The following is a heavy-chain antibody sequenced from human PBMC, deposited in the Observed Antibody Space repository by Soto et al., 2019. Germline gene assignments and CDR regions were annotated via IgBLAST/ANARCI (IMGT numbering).Heavy chain of an antibody. D-gene: IGHD2-15*01. CDR2: IYSGGST. V-gene: IGHV3-66*01. CDR3: ARDPSYCSGGSCYSSDAFDI. J-gene: IGHJ3*02. Sequence: GGSLRLSCAASGFTVSSNYMSWVRQAPGKGLEWVSVIYSGGSTYYADSVKGRFTISRDNSKNTLYLQMNSLRAEDTAVYYCARDPSYCSGGSCYSSDAFDIWGQGTMVTVSS. CDR1: GFTVSSNY.